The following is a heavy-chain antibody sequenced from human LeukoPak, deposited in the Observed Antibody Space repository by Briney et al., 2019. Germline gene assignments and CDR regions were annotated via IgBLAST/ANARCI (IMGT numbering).Heavy chain of an antibody. Sequence: PSETLSLTCTVSGGSISSYYWSWIRQPPGKGLEWIGYIYYSGSTNYNPSLKSRVTISVDTSKNQFSLKLSSVTAADTAVYYCARDAVVVPAAIQSYYYYYMDVWGKGTTVTVSS. J-gene: IGHJ6*03. D-gene: IGHD2-2*02. V-gene: IGHV4-59*12. CDR2: IYYSGST. CDR1: GGSISSYY. CDR3: ARDAVVVPAAIQSYYYYYMDV.